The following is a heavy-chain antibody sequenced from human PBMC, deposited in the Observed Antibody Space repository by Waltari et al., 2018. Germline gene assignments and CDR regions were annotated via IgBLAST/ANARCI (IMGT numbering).Heavy chain of an antibody. CDR3: ARGGSSWYGDAFDI. V-gene: IGHV4-59*01. J-gene: IGHJ3*02. D-gene: IGHD6-13*01. Sequence: QVQLQASGPGLVKPSETLSLTCTVSGGSISSYYWSWIRQPPGKGLEWIGYIYYSGSTNYNPSLKSRVTISVDTSKNQFSLKLSSVTAADTAVYYCARGGSSWYGDAFDIWGQGTMVTVSS. CDR1: GGSISSYY. CDR2: IYYSGST.